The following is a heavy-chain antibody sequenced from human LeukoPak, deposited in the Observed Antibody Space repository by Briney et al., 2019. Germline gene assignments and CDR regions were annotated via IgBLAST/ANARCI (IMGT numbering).Heavy chain of an antibody. D-gene: IGHD5-24*01. V-gene: IGHV4-34*01. J-gene: IGHJ4*02. CDR2: INHSGST. Sequence: SETLSLTCAVYSGSFSGYYWSWIRQPPGKGLEWIGEINHSGSTNYNPSLKSRVTISVYTSKNQLSLKLSSVTAADTAVYYCARGPSRWLQFAAYFDYWGQGTLVTVSS. CDR1: SGSFSGYY. CDR3: ARGPSRWLQFAAYFDY.